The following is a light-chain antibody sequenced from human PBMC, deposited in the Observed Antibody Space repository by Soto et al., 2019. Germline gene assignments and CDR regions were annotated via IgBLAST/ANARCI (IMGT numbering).Light chain of an antibody. J-gene: IGKJ1*01. CDR1: QSITSSF. V-gene: IGKV3D-20*02. Sequence: EIVLTQSAGILSRSAGERASLSCGTSQSITSSFLAWYQQKPGQAPRLLIYGASSRATGIPDRFSGSGSGTDFTLTISSLEPEDFAVYYCQHRSHWWTFGQGTKVDIK. CDR2: GAS. CDR3: QHRSHWWT.